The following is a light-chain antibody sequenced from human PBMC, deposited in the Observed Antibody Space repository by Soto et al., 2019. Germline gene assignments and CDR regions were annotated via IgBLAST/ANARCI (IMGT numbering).Light chain of an antibody. CDR1: NSNIGSNT. V-gene: IGLV1-44*01. Sequence: QSVLTQAPSASGTPGQRVTISCSGSNSNIGSNTVSWYQQVPGTAPKALIYNNDQRPSGVPDRLSGSKSGTSASLAIGGLQAEDEDDYYCAAWDGSLNGWVFGGGTKLTVL. CDR2: NND. CDR3: AAWDGSLNGWV. J-gene: IGLJ3*02.